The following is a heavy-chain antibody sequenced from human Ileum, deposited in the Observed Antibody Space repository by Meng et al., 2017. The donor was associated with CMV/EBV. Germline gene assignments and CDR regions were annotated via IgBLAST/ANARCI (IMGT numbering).Heavy chain of an antibody. Sequence: GGSLRLSCAASGFTFSSYAMSWVRQAPGKGLEWVSAISGSGVSTYYADSVRGRFTISRDNYKNTLYLQMNGLRAEDTAVYYCAKDCWFDPWGQGTLVTVSS. CDR3: AKDCWFDP. CDR1: GFTFSSYA. J-gene: IGHJ5*02. CDR2: ISGSGVST. V-gene: IGHV3-23*01.